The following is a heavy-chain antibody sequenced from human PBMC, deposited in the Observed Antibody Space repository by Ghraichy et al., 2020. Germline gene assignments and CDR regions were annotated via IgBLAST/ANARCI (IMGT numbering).Heavy chain of an antibody. V-gene: IGHV1-18*01. CDR1: GYRFTTFG. J-gene: IGHJ4*02. D-gene: IGHD1-26*01. CDR3: ARDPGRSGSYPSPFDY. CDR2: IDTNKVNT. Sequence: ASVKVSCKSSGYRFTTFGISWVRQAPGQWLEWMGWIDTNKVNTNYAQKFQRRVTMTIDTSTSTAYMELRSLSSDDTAVYFCARDPGRSGSYPSPFDYWGQGTLVTVSS.